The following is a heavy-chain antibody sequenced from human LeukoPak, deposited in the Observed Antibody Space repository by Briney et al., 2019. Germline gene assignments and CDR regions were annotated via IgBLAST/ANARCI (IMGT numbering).Heavy chain of an antibody. CDR3: ATWDSGRYSQIDN. Sequence: SETLSLTCTVSGGPVSSSSYYWGWVRQSPEKGLECIGTIYYAGDTYYNPSLESRLTISADTSKNQFSLKLRSVTAADTAVYYCATWDSGRYSQIDNWGQGTLVTVSS. CDR2: IYYAGDT. V-gene: IGHV4-39*01. D-gene: IGHD1-26*01. CDR1: GGPVSSSSYY. J-gene: IGHJ4*02.